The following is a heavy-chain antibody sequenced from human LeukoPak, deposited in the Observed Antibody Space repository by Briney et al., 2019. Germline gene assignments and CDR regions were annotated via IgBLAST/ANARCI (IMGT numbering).Heavy chain of an antibody. CDR1: GGTFSSYA. J-gene: IGHJ6*02. V-gene: IGHV1-69*04. Sequence: ASVKVSCKASGGTFSSYAISWVRQAPGQGLEWMGRIIPILGIANYAQKFQGRVTITADKSTSTAYMELSSLRSEDTAVYYCASPDRYCSGGSCSPRYYYGMDVWGQGTTVTVSS. CDR2: IIPILGIA. CDR3: ASPDRYCSGGSCSPRYYYGMDV. D-gene: IGHD2-15*01.